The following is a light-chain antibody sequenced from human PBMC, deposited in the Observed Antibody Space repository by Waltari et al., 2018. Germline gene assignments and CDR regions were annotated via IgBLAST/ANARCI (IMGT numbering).Light chain of an antibody. Sequence: EIVLTQSPGTLSLSPGEGATLSCRASQSVNGALAWYQQKPGQAPRLLIYHASNRATGIPDRFSCSGSGTDFSLTISRLEPEDFAVYYCQHYLRLPVTFGQGTKVEI. CDR1: QSVNGA. J-gene: IGKJ1*01. CDR2: HAS. V-gene: IGKV3-20*01. CDR3: QHYLRLPVT.